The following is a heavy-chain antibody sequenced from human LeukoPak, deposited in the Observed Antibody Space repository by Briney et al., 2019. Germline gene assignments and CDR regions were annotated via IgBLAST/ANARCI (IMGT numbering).Heavy chain of an antibody. V-gene: IGHV3-30-3*01. D-gene: IGHD6-6*01. Sequence: GGSLRLSCAASRFTFSSYAMSWVRQAPGEGLEWVAVISYDGSNKYYADSVKGRFTISRDNSKNTLYLQMNSLRVEDTAVFYCARATSSSGTPADYWGQGTLVTVSS. CDR1: RFTFSSYA. CDR3: ARATSSSGTPADY. CDR2: ISYDGSNK. J-gene: IGHJ4*02.